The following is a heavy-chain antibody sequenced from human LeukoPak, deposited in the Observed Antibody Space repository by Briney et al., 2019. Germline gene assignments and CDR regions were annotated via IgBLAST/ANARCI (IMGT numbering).Heavy chain of an antibody. CDR3: ARVGSSGWRQFDY. CDR1: GGSISSYY. J-gene: IGHJ4*02. V-gene: IGHV4-59*01. Sequence: TSETLSLTCTVSGGSISSYYWSWIRQPPGKGLEWIGFIYYSGSTNYNPSLKSRVTISVDTSKNQFSLKLSSMTAADTAVYYCARVGSSGWRQFDYWGQGTLVTVSS. D-gene: IGHD6-19*01. CDR2: IYYSGST.